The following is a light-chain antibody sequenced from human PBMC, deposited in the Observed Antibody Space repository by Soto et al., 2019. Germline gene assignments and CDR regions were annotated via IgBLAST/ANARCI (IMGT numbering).Light chain of an antibody. Sequence: QSVLTQPASVSGSPGQSITISCSGTSSDVGGYKYVSWYQQFPGKAPKVMLYEVSSRPSGVSNRFSGSKSGNTASLTISGLRAEDEADYYCSSYTSSSTWVFGGGTQLTVL. CDR1: SSDVGGYKY. CDR3: SSYTSSSTWV. J-gene: IGLJ3*02. CDR2: EVS. V-gene: IGLV2-14*01.